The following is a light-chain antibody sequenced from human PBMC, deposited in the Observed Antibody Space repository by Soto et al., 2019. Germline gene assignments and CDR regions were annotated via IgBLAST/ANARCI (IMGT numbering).Light chain of an antibody. Sequence: QSALTQPASVSGSPGQSITISCTGTSTDIGNYNLVSWYQQHPGKAPKVMIYDVNKRPSGASNRFSGSKSGNTASLTISGLQAEDEANYYCCSYAGSDTFVVFGGGTKLPVL. J-gene: IGLJ3*02. CDR2: DVN. CDR3: CSYAGSDTFVV. V-gene: IGLV2-23*02. CDR1: STDIGNYNL.